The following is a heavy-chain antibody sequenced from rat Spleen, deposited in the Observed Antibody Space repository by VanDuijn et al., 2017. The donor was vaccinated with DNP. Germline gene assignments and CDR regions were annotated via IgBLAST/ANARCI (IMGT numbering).Heavy chain of an antibody. CDR3: ARSYYGLS. J-gene: IGHJ2*01. D-gene: IGHD1-6*01. CDR2: ISPSGSRT. CDR1: GFTFSNYY. V-gene: IGHV5-25*01. Sequence: EVQLVESGGGLVQPGRSLKLSCAASGFTFSNYYMAWVRQAPKKGLEWVATISPSGSRTYYQDSVKGRFTISRDNAKSSLYLQMNSLKSEDTATYYCARSYYGLSWGQGVMVTVSS.